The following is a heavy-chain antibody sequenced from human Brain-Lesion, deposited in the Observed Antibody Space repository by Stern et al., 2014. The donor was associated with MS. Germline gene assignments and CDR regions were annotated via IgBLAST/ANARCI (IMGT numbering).Heavy chain of an antibody. D-gene: IGHD3-10*01. V-gene: IGHV4-61*02. J-gene: IGHJ4*02. Sequence: QVQLQESGPGLVRPSQTLSLTCTVSGGSITSGRYYWTWIRQTAGKGLEWIGRIYTSGGTNYNPSFESRVTISMDTSSNHFSLQLSSVTVADTAVYFCARADYSVSGTLFDYWGQGTLVAV. CDR1: GGSITSGRYY. CDR2: IYTSGGT. CDR3: ARADYSVSGTLFDY.